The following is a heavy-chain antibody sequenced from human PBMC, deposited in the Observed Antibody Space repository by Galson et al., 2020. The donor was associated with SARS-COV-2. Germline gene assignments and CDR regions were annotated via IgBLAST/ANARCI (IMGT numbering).Heavy chain of an antibody. CDR2: IGGSGATT. CDR1: GFTFSSYA. D-gene: IGHD3-10*01. CDR3: AKHGSGPSNFDY. V-gene: IGHV3-23*01. J-gene: IGHJ4*02. Sequence: GGSLRLSCAASGFTFSSYAMSWVRLAPGKGLEWVSIIGGSGATTYYADSVKGRFTISRDNSKNTLYLQMNSLRVEDTAVYYCAKHGSGPSNFDYWGQGTLVTVSS.